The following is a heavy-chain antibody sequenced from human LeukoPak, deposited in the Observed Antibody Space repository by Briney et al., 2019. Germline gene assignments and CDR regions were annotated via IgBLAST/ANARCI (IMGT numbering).Heavy chain of an antibody. CDR3: GAGTTSRLDF. D-gene: IGHD6-13*01. CDR2: INSDGSST. Sequence: GGSLRLSCTASGFTFSTYWMHWVRQAPGKGLVWVSRINSDGSSTTYADSVKGRFTISRDNAKNTLYLQMNSLRAEDTAVYSCGAGTTSRLDFWGQGTLVTVSS. J-gene: IGHJ4*02. CDR1: GFTFSTYW. V-gene: IGHV3-74*01.